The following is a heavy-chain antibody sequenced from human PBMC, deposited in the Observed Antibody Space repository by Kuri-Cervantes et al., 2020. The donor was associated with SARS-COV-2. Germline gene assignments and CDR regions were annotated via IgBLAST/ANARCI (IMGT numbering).Heavy chain of an antibody. CDR1: GFTFSSYA. CDR3: ARDLGVVVPAIDYGMDV. J-gene: IGHJ6*02. Sequence: GESLKISCAASGFTFSSYAMSWARQAPGKGLEWVAVISYDGSNKYYADSVKGRFTISRDNSKNTLYLQMNSLRAEDTAVYYCARDLGVVVPAIDYGMDVWGQGTTVTVSS. CDR2: ISYDGSNK. D-gene: IGHD2-2*01. V-gene: IGHV3-30-3*01.